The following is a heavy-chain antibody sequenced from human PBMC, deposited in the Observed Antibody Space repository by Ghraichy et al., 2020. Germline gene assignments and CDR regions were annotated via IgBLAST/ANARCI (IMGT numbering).Heavy chain of an antibody. D-gene: IGHD6-19*01. CDR1: GYSFTSYW. CDR2: IYPGDSDT. V-gene: IGHV5-51*01. Sequence: GESLNISCKGSGYSFTSYWIGWVRQMPGKGLEWMGIIYPGDSDTRYSPSFQGQVTISAVKSISTAYLQWSSLKASDTAMYYCARHAETGYSSGWAPSRYYYYGMDVWGQGTTVTVSS. J-gene: IGHJ6*02. CDR3: ARHAETGYSSGWAPSRYYYYGMDV.